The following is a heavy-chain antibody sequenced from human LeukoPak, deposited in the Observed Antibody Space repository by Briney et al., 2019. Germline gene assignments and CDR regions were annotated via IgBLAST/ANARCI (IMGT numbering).Heavy chain of an antibody. D-gene: IGHD2-2*01. V-gene: IGHV1-2*02. CDR1: GYTFTGYY. J-gene: IGHJ5*02. Sequence: ASVKVSCKASGYTFTGYYMHWVRQAPRQGLEWKGWINPNSGGTNYAQKFQGRVTMTRYTSISTAYMELSRLRSDDTAVYYCARVVVVPAAPNWFDPWGQGTLVTVPS. CDR2: INPNSGGT. CDR3: ARVVVVPAAPNWFDP.